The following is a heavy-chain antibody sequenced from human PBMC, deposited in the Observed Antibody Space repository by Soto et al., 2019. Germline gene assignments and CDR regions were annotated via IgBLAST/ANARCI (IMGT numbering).Heavy chain of an antibody. Sequence: PGGSLRLSCVASGFTFSDHYMDWVRQAPGKGLEWVGRIRNKVNGYTTDYAASVKGRFTISRDDSKNLLYLQMDSLKVEDTAIYYCGRIEMLNGAWRPSAYWGQGTLVTVSS. J-gene: IGHJ4*02. CDR3: GRIEMLNGAWRPSAY. V-gene: IGHV3-72*01. D-gene: IGHD3-10*02. CDR1: GFTFSDHY. CDR2: IRNKVNGYTT.